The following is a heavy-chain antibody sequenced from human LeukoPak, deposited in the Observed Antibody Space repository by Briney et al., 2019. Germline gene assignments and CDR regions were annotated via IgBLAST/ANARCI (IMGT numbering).Heavy chain of an antibody. CDR1: GFTFSDYY. V-gene: IGHV3-23*01. CDR3: AKGGWFGQSPSDVFHM. D-gene: IGHD3-10*01. J-gene: IGHJ3*02. Sequence: GGSLRLSCAASGFTFSDYYMTWIRQAPGKGLEWISGVSVSGATTNHADSVKGRFTMSRDNSKNMLYLQMNSLKAEDTAVYYCAKGGWFGQSPSDVFHMWGQGTMVTVSS. CDR2: VSVSGATT.